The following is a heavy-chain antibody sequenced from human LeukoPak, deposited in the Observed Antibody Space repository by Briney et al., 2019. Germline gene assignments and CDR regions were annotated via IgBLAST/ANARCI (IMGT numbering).Heavy chain of an antibody. D-gene: IGHD3-22*01. V-gene: IGHV3-23*01. J-gene: IGHJ4*02. CDR3: AKDAWRSSGYDEESDY. CDR1: GFTFSSYA. CDR2: ISGSGGST. Sequence: GGSLRLSCAASGFTFSSYAMSWVRQAPGKGLEWVSAISGSGGSTYYAGSVKGRFTISRDNSKNTLYLQMNSLRAEDTAVYYCAKDAWRSSGYDEESDYWGQGTLVTVSS.